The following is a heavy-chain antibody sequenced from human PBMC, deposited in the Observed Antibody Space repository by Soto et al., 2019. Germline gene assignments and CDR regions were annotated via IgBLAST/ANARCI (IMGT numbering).Heavy chain of an antibody. J-gene: IGHJ5*02. CDR3: AHTPTTVTTST. CDR1: GFSLSNAGLG. D-gene: IGHD4-17*01. CDR2: IYWNDDK. V-gene: IGHV2-5*01. Sequence: SGPTLVNPTETLTLTCTVSGFSLSNAGLGVSWIRQPPGKALEWLAHIYWNDDKRYSTSLKSRLTITKDTSKNQVVLTMTNMDPVDTATYYCAHTPTTVTTSTWGQGTLVTVSS.